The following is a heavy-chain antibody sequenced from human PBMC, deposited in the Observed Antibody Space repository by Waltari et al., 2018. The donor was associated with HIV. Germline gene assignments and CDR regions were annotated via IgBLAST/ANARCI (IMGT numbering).Heavy chain of an antibody. Sequence: QVQLVVSGGGVVQPGRSLRLSCAASGLTFSSYGMNWVRQAPGKGLEWGAVISYYGDNKYYADSVKGGFTISRDNSKNTLYLQMNSLRVEDTAVYYCAKGASGWSPGYWGQGTLVTVSS. CDR1: GLTFSSYG. J-gene: IGHJ4*02. V-gene: IGHV3-30*18. CDR3: AKGASGWSPGY. D-gene: IGHD6-19*01. CDR2: ISYYGDNK.